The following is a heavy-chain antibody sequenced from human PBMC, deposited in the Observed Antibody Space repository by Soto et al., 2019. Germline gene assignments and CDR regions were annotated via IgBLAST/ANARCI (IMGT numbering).Heavy chain of an antibody. Sequence: SVKVSCKASGGTFSSYAISWVRQAPGQGLEWMGGIIPIFGTANYAQQFQGRVTITADESTSTAYMELSSLRSEDTAVYYCAREWHYGSGSYYNNWFDPWGQGTLVTVSS. CDR3: AREWHYGSGSYYNNWFDP. CDR2: IIPIFGTA. V-gene: IGHV1-69*13. D-gene: IGHD3-10*01. J-gene: IGHJ5*02. CDR1: GGTFSSYA.